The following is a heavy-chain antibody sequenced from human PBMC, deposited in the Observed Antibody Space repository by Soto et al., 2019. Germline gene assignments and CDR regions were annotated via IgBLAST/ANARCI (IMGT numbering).Heavy chain of an antibody. D-gene: IGHD3-3*01. CDR1: EGMSITYG. CDR3: ARHRSITVHRMDV. J-gene: IGHJ6*02. V-gene: IGHV5-51*01. CDR2: IYPGDSDT. Sequence: AVVLIKNRRKGSEGMSITYGGAWVRKMTGKGLEWMGIIYPGDSDTRYSPSFQGQVTISADKSISTAYLQWSGLKASDTAMYYCARHRSITVHRMDVWGQAITVTVSS.